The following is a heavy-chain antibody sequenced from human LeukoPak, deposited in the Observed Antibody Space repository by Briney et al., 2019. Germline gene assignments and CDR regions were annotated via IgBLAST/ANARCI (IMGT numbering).Heavy chain of an antibody. Sequence: SETLSLTCTVSGGSISSGSYYWSWIRQPAGKGLEWIGRIYTSGSTNYNPSLKSRVTISVDTSKNQFSLKLSSATAADTAVYYCARGGWGYDSSGYSVYWGQGTLVTVSS. CDR1: GGSISSGSYY. CDR2: IYTSGST. D-gene: IGHD3-22*01. CDR3: ARGGWGYDSSGYSVY. V-gene: IGHV4-61*02. J-gene: IGHJ4*02.